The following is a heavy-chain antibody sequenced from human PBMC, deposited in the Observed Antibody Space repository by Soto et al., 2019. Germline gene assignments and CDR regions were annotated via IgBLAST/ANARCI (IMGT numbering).Heavy chain of an antibody. J-gene: IGHJ5*02. CDR3: ERARATILGGFQFDP. CDR2: IIPIFGTA. D-gene: IGHD3-16*01. Sequence: LVKVSCKASGYTFTGYAIGWVLQAPGQGLEWMGGIIPIFGTANYAQKFQGRVTITADESTSTAYLERSSLRSEDTAVYYCERARATILGGFQFDPWGQGTLGTVSS. CDR1: GYTFTGYA. V-gene: IGHV1-69*01.